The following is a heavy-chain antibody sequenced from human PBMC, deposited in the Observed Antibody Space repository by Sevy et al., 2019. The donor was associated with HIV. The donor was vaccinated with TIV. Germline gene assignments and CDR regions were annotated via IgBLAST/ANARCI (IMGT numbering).Heavy chain of an antibody. V-gene: IGHV3-30*02. CDR3: VKEGGGEGGDH. Sequence: GGSLRLSCAASGFSFSSYGMHWVRQDPGKGLEWMSYIQYDGSNKDYADSVKGRFTISRDNSKNTLYLQMNSLRVEDRAVFYCVKEGGGEGGDHWGQGTLVTVSS. D-gene: IGHD2-21*01. CDR1: GFSFSSYG. CDR2: IQYDGSNK. J-gene: IGHJ4*02.